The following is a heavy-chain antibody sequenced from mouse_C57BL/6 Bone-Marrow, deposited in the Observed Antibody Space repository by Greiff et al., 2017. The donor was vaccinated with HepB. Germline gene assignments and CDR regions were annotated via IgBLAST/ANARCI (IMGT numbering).Heavy chain of an antibody. D-gene: IGHD2-12*01. J-gene: IGHJ4*01. CDR1: GFTFSDYY. V-gene: IGHV5-12*01. CDR2: ISNGGGST. CDR3: ARESYYSEAMEY. Sequence: DVMLVESGGGLVQPGGSLKLSCAASGFTFSDYYMYWVRQTPEKRLEWVAYISNGGGSTYYPDTVKGRFTISRDNAKNTLYLQMSRLKSEDTAMYYCARESYYSEAMEYWGQGNSVTVSS.